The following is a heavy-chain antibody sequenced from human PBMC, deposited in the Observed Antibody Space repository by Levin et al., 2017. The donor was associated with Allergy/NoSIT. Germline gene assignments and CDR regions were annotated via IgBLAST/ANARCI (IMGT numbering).Heavy chain of an antibody. Sequence: GGSLRLSCAASGFTFSSNWMTWVRQAPGKGLEWVANIKKDGSEMYYVDSVKGRFTISRDNAKNSVYLQMNSLRAEDTAVYYCARDRPRGWCFEDWGQGTLVTVSS. D-gene: IGHD6-19*01. CDR2: IKKDGSEM. CDR3: ARDRPRGWCFED. J-gene: IGHJ4*02. V-gene: IGHV3-7*01. CDR1: GFTFSSNW.